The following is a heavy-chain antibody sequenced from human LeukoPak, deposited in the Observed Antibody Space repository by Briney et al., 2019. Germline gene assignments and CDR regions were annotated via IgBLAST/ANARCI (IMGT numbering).Heavy chain of an antibody. CDR2: INHSGST. CDR3: AADPHMNMEIDCNGLLYPMESY. V-gene: IGHV4-34*01. J-gene: IGHJ4*02. D-gene: IGHD3-3*01. CDR1: GGSFSGYY. Sequence: PSETLSLTCAVYGGSFSGYYWSWIRQPPGKGLEWIGEINHSGSTNYNPSLKSRVTISVDTSKNQFSLKLSSVTAAETAVYYCAADPHMNMEIDCNGLLYPMESYWGQGTLATVSS.